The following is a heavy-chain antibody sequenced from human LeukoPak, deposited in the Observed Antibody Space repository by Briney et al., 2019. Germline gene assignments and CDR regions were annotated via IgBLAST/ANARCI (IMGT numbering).Heavy chain of an antibody. CDR1: GFTFSSYW. CDR3: ASHEIYYGSGSPPDC. D-gene: IGHD3-10*01. Sequence: PGGSLRLSCAASGFTFSSYWMSWVRQAPGKGLEWVANIKEDGSEKHYVDSVKGRFTTSRDNAKNSLYLQMSSLRGDDTAVYYCASHEIYYGSGSPPDCWGQGTLVTVSS. CDR2: IKEDGSEK. J-gene: IGHJ4*02. V-gene: IGHV3-7*05.